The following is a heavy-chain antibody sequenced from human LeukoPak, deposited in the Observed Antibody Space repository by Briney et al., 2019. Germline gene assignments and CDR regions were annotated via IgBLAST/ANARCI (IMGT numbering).Heavy chain of an antibody. D-gene: IGHD2-2*01. CDR3: AKDITTCSSTSCYEVRSAFDI. Sequence: GGSLRLSCAASGFTFSSYGMHWVRQAPGKGLEWVAFIRYDGSNKYYADSVKGRFTISRDNSKNTLYLQMNSLRAEDTAVYYCAKDITTCSSTSCYEVRSAFDIWGQGTMVTVSS. CDR1: GFTFSSYG. CDR2: IRYDGSNK. J-gene: IGHJ3*02. V-gene: IGHV3-30*02.